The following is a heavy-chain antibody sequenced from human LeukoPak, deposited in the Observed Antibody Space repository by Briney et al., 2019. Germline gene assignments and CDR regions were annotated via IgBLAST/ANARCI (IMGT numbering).Heavy chain of an antibody. CDR1: GYTFTSYG. CDR3: ARASGYCSGGSCLGGNWFDP. D-gene: IGHD2-15*01. CDR2: INPSGGST. V-gene: IGHV1-46*01. J-gene: IGHJ5*02. Sequence: ASVKVSCKASGYTFTSYGISWVRQAPGQGLEWMGIINPSGGSTSYAQKFQGRVTTTRDTSTSTVYMELSSLRSEDTAVYYCARASGYCSGGSCLGGNWFDPWGQGTLVTVSS.